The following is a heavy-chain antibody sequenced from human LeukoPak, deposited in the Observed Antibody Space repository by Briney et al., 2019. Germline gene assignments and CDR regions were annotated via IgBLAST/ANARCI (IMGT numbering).Heavy chain of an antibody. CDR1: GFTFSSYA. D-gene: IGHD6-19*01. CDR3: ARCIAVAGRYYYYGMDV. J-gene: IGHJ6*02. Sequence: HPGGSLRLSCAASGFTFSSYAMSWVRQAPGKGLEWVSAISGSGGSTYYADSVKGRFTISRDNSKNTLYLQMNSLRAEDTAVYYCARCIAVAGRYYYYGMDVWGQGTTVTVSS. CDR2: ISGSGGST. V-gene: IGHV3-23*01.